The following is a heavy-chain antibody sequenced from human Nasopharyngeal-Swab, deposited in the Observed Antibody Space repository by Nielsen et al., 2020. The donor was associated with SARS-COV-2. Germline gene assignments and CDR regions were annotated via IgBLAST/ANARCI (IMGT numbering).Heavy chain of an antibody. CDR2: ISGSGGST. Sequence: GGSLRLSCAASGFTFSSYGMSWVRQAPGKGLEWVSAISGSGGSTYYADSVKGRFTISRDNSKNTLYLQINSLRAEDTAVYYCAKRLAGYCSGGSCPRGWYFDLWGRGTLVTVSS. D-gene: IGHD2-15*01. J-gene: IGHJ2*01. CDR1: GFTFSSYG. CDR3: AKRLAGYCSGGSCPRGWYFDL. V-gene: IGHV3-23*01.